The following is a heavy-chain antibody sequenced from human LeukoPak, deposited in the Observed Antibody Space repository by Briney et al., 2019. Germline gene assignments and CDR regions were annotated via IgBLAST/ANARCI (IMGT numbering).Heavy chain of an antibody. V-gene: IGHV4-39*07. CDR3: ARDSRGVGASGD. CDR2: IYHSGST. CDR1: GGSISSSSYY. Sequence: SETLSLTCTVSGGSISSSSYYWGRIRQPPGKGLEWIGSIYHSGSTNYNPSLKSRVTISVDKSKNQFSLKLSSVTAADTAVYYCARDSRGVGASGDWGQGTRVTVSS. D-gene: IGHD1-26*01. J-gene: IGHJ4*02.